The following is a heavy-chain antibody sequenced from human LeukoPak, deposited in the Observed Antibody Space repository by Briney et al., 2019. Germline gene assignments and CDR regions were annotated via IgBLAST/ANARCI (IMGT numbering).Heavy chain of an antibody. J-gene: IGHJ4*02. Sequence: GGSLRLSCAASGFSFDDYGMTWVRQAPGKGLEWVAGLNWNGGSRIYADSVQGRFTISRDNAKNSLYLQMKGLRAEDTALYYCARDSDSTGRRGRLDYWGQGTLLTVSS. D-gene: IGHD3-22*01. V-gene: IGHV3-20*04. CDR2: LNWNGGSR. CDR1: GFSFDDYG. CDR3: ARDSDSTGRRGRLDY.